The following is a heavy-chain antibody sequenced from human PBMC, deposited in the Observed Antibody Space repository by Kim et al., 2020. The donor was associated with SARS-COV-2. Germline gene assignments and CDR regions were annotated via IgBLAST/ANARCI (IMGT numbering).Heavy chain of an antibody. Sequence: GESLKISCKGSGYSFTSYWIGWVRQMPGKGLEWMGIIYPGDSDTRYSPSFQGQVTISAYKSISTAYLQWSSLKASDTAMYYCARQNGGYCSGGSCKELNGMDVWGQGTTVTVSS. D-gene: IGHD2-15*01. CDR3: ARQNGGYCSGGSCKELNGMDV. CDR2: IYPGDSDT. CDR1: GYSFTSYW. J-gene: IGHJ6*02. V-gene: IGHV5-51*01.